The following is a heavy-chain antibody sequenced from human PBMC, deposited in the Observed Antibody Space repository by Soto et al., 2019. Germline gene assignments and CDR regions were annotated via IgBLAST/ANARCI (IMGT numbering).Heavy chain of an antibody. J-gene: IGHJ6*02. CDR2: FDPEDGTA. Sequence: GASVKVSCKGSGYTLTELSMHWVRQAPGKGLEWMGGFDPEDGTANYAQKFQGRVTITADESTSTAYMELSSLRSEDTAVYYCAEAMVRGVIISGMDVWGQGTTVTVSS. CDR3: AEAMVRGVIISGMDV. D-gene: IGHD3-10*01. V-gene: IGHV1-24*01. CDR1: GYTLTELS.